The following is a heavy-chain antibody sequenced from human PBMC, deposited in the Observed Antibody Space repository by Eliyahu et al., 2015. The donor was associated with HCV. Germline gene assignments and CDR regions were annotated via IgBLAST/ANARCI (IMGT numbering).Heavy chain of an antibody. Sequence: QVQLVESGGGVVQPGTSLRLSCAASGFTFSDHGMHWVRQAPGKGLEWVAVISYDGGXKYYADSVKGRLTISRDDSTLYLEINSLRAEDTAVYYCAKDGYYYGSGNYYNRFPIDSWGQGTLVTVSS. CDR2: ISYDGGXK. D-gene: IGHD3-10*01. V-gene: IGHV3-30*18. CDR1: GFTFSDHG. J-gene: IGHJ4*02. CDR3: AKDGYYYGSGNYYNRFPIDS.